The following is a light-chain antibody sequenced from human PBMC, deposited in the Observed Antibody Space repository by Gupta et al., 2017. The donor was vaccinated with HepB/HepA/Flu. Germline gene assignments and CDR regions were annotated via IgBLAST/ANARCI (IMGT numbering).Light chain of an antibody. V-gene: IGLV4-69*01. J-gene: IGLJ1*01. CDR2: VNSDGSH. CDR1: SGHSSYA. Sequence: QLVLTQSPSASASLGASVTLTCTLRSGHSSYAIAWHQQQPEKGPRYLMKVNSDGSHTKGDGIPDRFSGSSSGAERYLTISSLQSEDEADYYCQTWGSGIGYAFGTGTKVTVL. CDR3: QTWGSGIGYA.